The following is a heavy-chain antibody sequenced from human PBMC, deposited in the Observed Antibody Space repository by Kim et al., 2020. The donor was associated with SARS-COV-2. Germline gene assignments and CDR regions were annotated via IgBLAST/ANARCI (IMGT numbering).Heavy chain of an antibody. CDR2: INAGNGNT. CDR1: GYTFTSYA. CDR3: ARDYPYGITMVRGVKIAFDP. D-gene: IGHD3-10*01. J-gene: IGHJ5*02. Sequence: ASVKVSCKASGYTFTSYAMHWVRQAPGQRLEWMGWINAGNGNTKYSQKFQGRVTITRDTSASTAYMELSSLRSEDTAVYYCARDYPYGITMVRGVKIAFDPWGQGTLVTVSS. V-gene: IGHV1-3*01.